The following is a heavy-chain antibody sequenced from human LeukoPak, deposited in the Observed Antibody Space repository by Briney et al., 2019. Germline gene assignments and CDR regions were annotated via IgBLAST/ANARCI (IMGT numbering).Heavy chain of an antibody. J-gene: IGHJ4*02. CDR2: IYYSGST. V-gene: IGHV4-39*01. CDR3: TGLSPGPYYFDY. CDR1: GGSISTSSYY. Sequence: SETLSLTCTVSGGSISTSSYYWGWIRQPPGKGLEWIGSIYYSGSTYYNPSLKSRVTISVDTSKNQFSLKLSSVTAADTAVYYCTGLSPGPYYFDYWGQGTLVTVSS.